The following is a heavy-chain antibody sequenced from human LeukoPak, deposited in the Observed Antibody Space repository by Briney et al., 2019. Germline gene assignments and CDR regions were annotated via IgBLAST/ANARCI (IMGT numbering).Heavy chain of an antibody. D-gene: IGHD3-22*01. V-gene: IGHV3-48*04. CDR2: ISSSSSTI. Sequence: GGSLRLSCAASGFTFSSYSMNWVRQAPGKGLEWVSYISSSSSTIYYADSVKGRFTISRDNAKSSLYLQMNSLRAEDTAVYYCARGPPSPPNYYDSSGYYRDYWGQGTLVTVSS. CDR1: GFTFSSYS. CDR3: ARGPPSPPNYYDSSGYYRDY. J-gene: IGHJ4*02.